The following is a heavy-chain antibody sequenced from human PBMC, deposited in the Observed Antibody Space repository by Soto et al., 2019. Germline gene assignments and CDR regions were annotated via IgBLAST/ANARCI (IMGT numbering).Heavy chain of an antibody. CDR1: GFTFSSFA. CDR3: ARGFSAGKGSLAPHRITTYYNKSGYSV. Sequence: PGGSLRLSCAASGFTFSSFAMSWVRQAPGKGLDWVSAISGSGGSTYSADSVKGRFTISRDNSKNTLYLQMSSLRAEDTAVYYCARGFSAGKGSLAPHRITTYYNKSGYSVWGQGTLVTVSS. D-gene: IGHD3-22*01. V-gene: IGHV3-23*01. J-gene: IGHJ4*02. CDR2: ISGSGGST.